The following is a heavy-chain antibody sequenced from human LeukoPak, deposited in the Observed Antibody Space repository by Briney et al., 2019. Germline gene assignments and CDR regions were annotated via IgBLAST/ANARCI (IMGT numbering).Heavy chain of an antibody. CDR2: ISAYNGNT. Sequence: ASVKVSCKASGYTFTSYGISWVRQAPGQGLEWMGWISAYNGNTNYAQKLQGRVTMTRNTSISTAYMELSRLRSDDTAVYYCARVNEWELLRYWGQGTLVTVSS. CDR1: GYTFTSYG. J-gene: IGHJ4*02. D-gene: IGHD1-26*01. V-gene: IGHV1-18*01. CDR3: ARVNEWELLRY.